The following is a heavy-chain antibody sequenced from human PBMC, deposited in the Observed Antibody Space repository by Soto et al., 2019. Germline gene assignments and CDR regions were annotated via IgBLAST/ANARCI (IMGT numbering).Heavy chain of an antibody. V-gene: IGHV3-74*01. D-gene: IGHD3-3*01. J-gene: IGHJ4*02. Sequence: PXGSLRLSCAAAGFTFSRYWMHWVRQAPGKGLVWVSRIDSYGSATSQVDSVEGRFTISRDNAKNTLYLQMNSLRAEDTAVYYCARGWVEGLSRQPPTDYWGQGPLATVSS. CDR1: GFTFSRYW. CDR2: IDSYGSAT. CDR3: ARGWVEGLSRQPPTDY.